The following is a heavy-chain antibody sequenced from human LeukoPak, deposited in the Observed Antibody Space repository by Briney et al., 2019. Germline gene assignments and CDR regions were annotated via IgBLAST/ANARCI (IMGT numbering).Heavy chain of an antibody. CDR3: ARDETLTYYYDSSGPDY. CDR2: INPSSGST. D-gene: IGHD3-22*01. CDR1: GYTFTSYY. Sequence: ASVKVSCKASGYTFTSYYMHWVRQAPGQGLEWMGIINPSSGSTSYAQKFQGRVTMTRDTSTSTVYMELSSLRSEDTAVYYCARDETLTYYYDSSGPDYWGQGTLVTVSS. J-gene: IGHJ4*02. V-gene: IGHV1-46*01.